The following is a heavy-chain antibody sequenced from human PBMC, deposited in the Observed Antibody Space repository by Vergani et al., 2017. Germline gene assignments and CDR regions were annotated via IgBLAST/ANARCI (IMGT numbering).Heavy chain of an antibody. CDR1: GGTFSSYA. D-gene: IGHD2-2*01. V-gene: IGHV1-69*01. CDR2: IIPIFGTA. Sequence: QVQLVQSGAEVKKPGSSVKVSCKASGGTFSSYAISWVRQAPGQGLEWMGGIIPIFGTANYAQKFQGRVTITADESTSTAYMELSSLRSEDTAVYYCAIVVVPAAIWRYYWFDPWGQGTLVTVSS. CDR3: AIVVVPAAIWRYYWFDP. J-gene: IGHJ5*02.